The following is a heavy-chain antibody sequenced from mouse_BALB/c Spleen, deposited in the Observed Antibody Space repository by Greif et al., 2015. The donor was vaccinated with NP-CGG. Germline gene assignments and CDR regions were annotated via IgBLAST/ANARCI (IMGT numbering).Heavy chain of an antibody. J-gene: IGHJ3*01. V-gene: IGHV1S127*01. CDR1: GYTFTSYW. Sequence: VQVVESGAELVKPGASVKMSCKASGYTFTSYWMHWVKQRPGQGLEWIGVIDPSDSYTSYNQKLKGKATLTVDTSSSTAYMQLSSLTSEDSAVYYCTREVPWFAYWGQGTLVTVSA. CDR2: IDPSDSYT. CDR3: TREVPWFAY.